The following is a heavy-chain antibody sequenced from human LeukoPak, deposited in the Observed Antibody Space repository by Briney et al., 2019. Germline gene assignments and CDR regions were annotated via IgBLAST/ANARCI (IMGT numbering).Heavy chain of an antibody. D-gene: IGHD3-16*02. CDR3: AKDMTTTVMITFGGVIPHAFDI. V-gene: IGHV3-43*02. CDR2: ISGDGGST. Sequence: GGSLRLSCAASGFTSDDYAMHWVRQAPGKGLEWVSLISGDGGSTYYADSVKGRFTISRDNSKNSLYLQMNSLRTEDTALYYCAKDMTTTVMITFGGVIPHAFDIWGQGTMVTVSS. J-gene: IGHJ3*02. CDR1: GFTSDDYA.